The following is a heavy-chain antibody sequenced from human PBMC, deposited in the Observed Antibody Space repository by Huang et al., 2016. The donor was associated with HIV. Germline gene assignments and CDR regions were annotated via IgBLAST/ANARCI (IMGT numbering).Heavy chain of an antibody. Sequence: LVESGGGLVRPGGSLRLSCAGSTVTFSAYWMTRVRQSPGQGLEWVASIRQDGSEKHYVDSVEGRFNISRDNGKKLLFLEMRSLGVDDTAVYFCATKADAMDVWGQGTTVIVSS. CDR1: TVTFSAYW. D-gene: IGHD2-8*01. V-gene: IGHV3-7*01. J-gene: IGHJ6*02. CDR2: IRQDGSEK. CDR3: ATKADAMDV.